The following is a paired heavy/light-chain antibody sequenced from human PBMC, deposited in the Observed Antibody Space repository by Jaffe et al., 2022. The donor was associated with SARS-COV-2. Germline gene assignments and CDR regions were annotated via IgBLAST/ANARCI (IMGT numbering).Light chain of an antibody. J-gene: IGKJ2*01. CDR1: QSISTY. CDR3: QQSYSTPYT. V-gene: IGKV1-39*01. CDR2: TAS. Sequence: DIQMTQSPSSLSASVGDRVTITCRASQSISTYLNWYQQKPGKAPRLLIYTASNLQSAVSSRFSGSGSGTDFTLIVSSLQPEDFATYYCQQSYSTPYTFGQGTKLEIK.
Heavy chain of an antibody. CDR3: VRGGATRGYFDP. CDR1: GFAFTTYT. CDR2: MKEDGSEI. V-gene: IGHV3-7*01. Sequence: EAQLVESGGGLVQSGGSLRLPCAASGFAFTTYTMSWVRQAPGKGLEWVAKMKEDGSEISYVDSVKGRFTISRDNAQNLLFLQMNSLRAEDTAVYYCVRGGATRGYFDPWGQGTLVTVSS. J-gene: IGHJ5*02. D-gene: IGHD3-10*01.